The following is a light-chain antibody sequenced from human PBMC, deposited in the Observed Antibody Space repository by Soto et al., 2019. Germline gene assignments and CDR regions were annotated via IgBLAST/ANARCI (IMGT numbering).Light chain of an antibody. J-gene: IGKJ5*01. CDR2: GVS. Sequence: PGERATLSCRASQIVDSTYLAWYQQKPGQAPRLLIYGVSTRATGIPDRFSGSGSGRDFTLTISGLEPEDFAVYYCQQYGSSPLISFGQGTRLEIK. CDR1: QIVDSTY. CDR3: QQYGSSPLIS. V-gene: IGKV3-20*01.